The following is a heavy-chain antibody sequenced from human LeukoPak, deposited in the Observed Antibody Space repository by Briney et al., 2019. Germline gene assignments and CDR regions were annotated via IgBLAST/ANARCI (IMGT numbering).Heavy chain of an antibody. CDR2: ISGSGGST. D-gene: IGHD5-12*01. J-gene: IGHJ4*02. CDR1: GFTFSSYA. Sequence: GGSLRLSCAASGFTFSSYAMSWVRQAPGKGLEWVSAISGSGGSTYYADSVKGRFTNSRDNAKNSLYLQMNSLRAEDTAVYYCARGQSGLSVWGQGTLVTVSS. CDR3: ARGQSGLSV. V-gene: IGHV3-23*01.